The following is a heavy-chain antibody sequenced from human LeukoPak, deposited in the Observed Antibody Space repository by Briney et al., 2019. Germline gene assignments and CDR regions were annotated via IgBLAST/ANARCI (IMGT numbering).Heavy chain of an antibody. CDR2: IWYDGSNK. D-gene: IGHD3-22*01. Sequence: PGRSLRLSCAASGFTFSSYGMHWVRQAPGKGLEWVAVIWYDGSNKYYADSVKGRFTISRGNSKNTLYLQMNSLRAEDTAVYYCAKRDAYDSSGFSPLFDYWGQGTLVTVSS. CDR1: GFTFSSYG. V-gene: IGHV3-33*06. J-gene: IGHJ4*02. CDR3: AKRDAYDSSGFSPLFDY.